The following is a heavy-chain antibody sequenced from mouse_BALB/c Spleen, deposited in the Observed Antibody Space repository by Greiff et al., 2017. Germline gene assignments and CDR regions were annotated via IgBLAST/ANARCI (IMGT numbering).Heavy chain of an antibody. Sequence: VQLQESGPGLVKPSQSLSLTCSVTGYSITSGYYWNWIRQFPGNKLEWMGYISYDGSNNYNPSLKNRISITRDTSKNQFFLKLNSVTTEDTATYYCARKKYGNYWYFDVWGAGTTVTVSS. CDR2: ISYDGSN. CDR3: ARKKYGNYWYFDV. CDR1: GYSITSGYY. D-gene: IGHD2-10*02. V-gene: IGHV3-6*02. J-gene: IGHJ1*01.